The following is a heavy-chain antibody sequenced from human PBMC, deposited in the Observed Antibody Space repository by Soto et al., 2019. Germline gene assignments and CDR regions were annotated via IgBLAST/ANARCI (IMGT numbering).Heavy chain of an antibody. V-gene: IGHV1-2*02. CDR1: GYNFSDYY. J-gene: IGHJ5*02. CDR2: VSPKSGGT. Sequence: ASVKVSCKASGYNFSDYYIHWVRQAPGQGLEWLGWVSPKSGGTNYAQKFKGRVTMTRDTSSNTVYMDLSGLKSDDTAVFYCAREISGGGTLNWFDPWGQGALVTVSS. CDR3: AREISGGGTLNWFDP. D-gene: IGHD2-8*02.